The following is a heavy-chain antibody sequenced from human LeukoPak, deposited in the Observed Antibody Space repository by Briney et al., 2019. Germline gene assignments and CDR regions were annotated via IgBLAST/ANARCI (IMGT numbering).Heavy chain of an antibody. CDR1: GFTVSSNY. D-gene: IGHD4-17*01. CDR3: ARDRYGDYVSDY. Sequence: GGSLRLSCAASGFTVSSNYMSWVRQAPGKGLEWVAVIWYDGSNKYYADSVKGRFTISRDNAKNSLYLQMNSLRDEDTAVYYCARDRYGDYVSDYWGQGTLVTVSS. J-gene: IGHJ4*02. V-gene: IGHV3-33*08. CDR2: IWYDGSNK.